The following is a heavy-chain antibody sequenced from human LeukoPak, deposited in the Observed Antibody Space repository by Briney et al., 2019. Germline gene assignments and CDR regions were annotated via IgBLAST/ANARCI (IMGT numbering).Heavy chain of an antibody. CDR2: IHYSGST. J-gene: IGHJ4*02. CDR1: GGSISSSRYY. CDR3: ASGERKSYYYDSSDYFDY. D-gene: IGHD3-22*01. Sequence: SETLSLTCTVSGGSISSSRYYWGWIRQPPGKGLEWIGSIHYSGSTYYNPSLKSRVTVSVDTSENQFSLKLSSVAAADTAVYYCASGERKSYYYDSSDYFDYWGQGTLVTVSS. V-gene: IGHV4-39*07.